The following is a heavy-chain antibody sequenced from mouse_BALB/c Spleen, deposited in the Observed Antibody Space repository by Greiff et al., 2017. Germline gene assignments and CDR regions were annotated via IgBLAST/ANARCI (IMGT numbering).Heavy chain of an antibody. CDR3: ARWRSAWFAY. V-gene: IGHV3-2*02. Sequence: EVQLQESGPGLVKPSQSLSLTCTVTGYSITSDYAWNWIRQFPGNKLEWMGYISYSGSTSYNPSLKSRISITRDTSKNQFFLQLNSVTTEDTATYYCARWRSAWFAYWGQGTLVTVSA. J-gene: IGHJ3*01. CDR1: GYSITSDYA. CDR2: ISYSGST.